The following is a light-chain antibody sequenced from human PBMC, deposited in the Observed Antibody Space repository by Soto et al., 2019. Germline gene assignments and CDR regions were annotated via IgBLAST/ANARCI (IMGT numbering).Light chain of an antibody. CDR2: DTS. CDR3: LLSYSDRRV. J-gene: IGLJ7*01. Sequence: QTVVTQEPSLTVSPGGTVTLTCDSSTGAVTASHYPFWFQQKPGQAPRTLIVDTSDKSSWTPARFSGSLLEGKAALTLSGAQPEDEAEYYCLLSYSDRRVFGGGTQLTVL. CDR1: TGAVTASHY. V-gene: IGLV7-46*01.